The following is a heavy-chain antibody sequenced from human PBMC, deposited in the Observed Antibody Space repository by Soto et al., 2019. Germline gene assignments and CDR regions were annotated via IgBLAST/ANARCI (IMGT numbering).Heavy chain of an antibody. J-gene: IGHJ4*02. V-gene: IGHV3-15*07. CDR3: TTGIYYYDSSS. D-gene: IGHD3-22*01. CDR1: SVSNAW. CDR2: IKSKTDGGTT. Sequence: SVSNAWMNWVRQAPGKGLEWVGRIKSKTDGGTTDYAAPVEGRFTISRDDSKNTLYLQMNSLKTEDTAVYYCTTGIYYYDSSSWGQGTLVTVSS.